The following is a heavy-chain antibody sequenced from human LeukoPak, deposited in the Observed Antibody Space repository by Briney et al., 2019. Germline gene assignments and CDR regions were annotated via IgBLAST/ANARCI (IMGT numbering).Heavy chain of an antibody. CDR1: GGSISSGDYY. Sequence: PSETLSLTCTVSGGSISSGDYYWSWIRQPPGTGLEGVGYIYYSGSTYYTPSLKSRVTISVDTSKNQFSLKLSSVTAADTAVYYCARDSTYYYDSSGYDCWGQGTLVTVSS. V-gene: IGHV4-30-4*01. J-gene: IGHJ4*02. D-gene: IGHD3-22*01. CDR2: IYYSGST. CDR3: ARDSTYYYDSSGYDC.